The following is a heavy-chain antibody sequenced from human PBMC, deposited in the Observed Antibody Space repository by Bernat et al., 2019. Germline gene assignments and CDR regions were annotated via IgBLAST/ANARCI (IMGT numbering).Heavy chain of an antibody. V-gene: IGHV3-15*01. CDR1: GFTFSTAW. Sequence: EVQLVESGGGLVKPGGSLRLSCAASGFTFSTAWMTWVRQAPGEGLEWVGRVKSKTDGGTSDYAAPMKGRFTISRDDSKNTLYLQMNGLKTEDTAVYYCTPEGYMYGYHSMHYWGQGALVTVSS. CDR3: TPEGYMYGYHSMHY. J-gene: IGHJ4*02. D-gene: IGHD5-18*01. CDR2: VKSKTDGGTS.